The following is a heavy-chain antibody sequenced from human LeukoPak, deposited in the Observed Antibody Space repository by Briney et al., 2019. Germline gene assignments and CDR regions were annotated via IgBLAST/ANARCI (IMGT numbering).Heavy chain of an antibody. D-gene: IGHD3-22*01. CDR3: ARDRNYYDSSGYHRVDY. CDR2: IKQDGSEK. V-gene: IGHV3-7*01. Sequence: GGSLRLSCAASGFTFSSYWMSWVRQAPGKGLEWVANIKQDGSEKYYVDSVKGRFTISRDNAKNSLYLQMNSLRAEDTAVYYCARDRNYYDSSGYHRVDYWDQGTLVTVSS. J-gene: IGHJ4*02. CDR1: GFTFSSYW.